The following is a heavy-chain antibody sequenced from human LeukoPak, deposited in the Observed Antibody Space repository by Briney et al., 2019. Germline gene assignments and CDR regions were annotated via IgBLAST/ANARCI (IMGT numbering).Heavy chain of an antibody. J-gene: IGHJ4*02. CDR2: IYYSGST. CDR1: GGSISSYY. Sequence: PSETLSLTCTVSGGSISSYYWSWIRQPPGKGLEWIGYIYYSGSTNYNPSLKSRVTKSVDTSKNQFSLKLSSVTAADTAVYYCARVGRVRAFDYWGQGTLVTVSS. V-gene: IGHV4-59*01. CDR3: ARVGRVRAFDY.